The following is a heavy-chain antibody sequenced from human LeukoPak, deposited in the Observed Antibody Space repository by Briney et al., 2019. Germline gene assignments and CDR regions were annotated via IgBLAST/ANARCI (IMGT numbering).Heavy chain of an antibody. CDR3: AKDRSAVAGAFDI. CDR1: GFTFDDYA. V-gene: IGHV3-9*03. J-gene: IGHJ3*02. D-gene: IGHD6-19*01. CDR2: ISWNSGSI. Sequence: GGSLRLSCAASGFTFDDYAMHWVRQAPGKGLEWVSGISWNSGSIGYADSVKGRFTISRDNAKNSLYLQMNSLRAEDMALYYCAKDRSAVAGAFDIWGQGTMVTVSS.